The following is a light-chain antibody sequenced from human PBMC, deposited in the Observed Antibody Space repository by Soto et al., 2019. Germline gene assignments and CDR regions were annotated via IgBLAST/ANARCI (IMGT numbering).Light chain of an antibody. CDR1: QSIRSW. CDR3: QQYDDYTLT. Sequence: IQMTQSPSTLSSSVGDRVTITCRASQSIRSWLAWYQQKPGTAPKLLIYDASTLESGVPSRFSGSVSGTEVTLTISSLNTDDCATFYCQQYDDYTLTFCGGTKVDIK. V-gene: IGKV1-5*01. J-gene: IGKJ4*01. CDR2: DAS.